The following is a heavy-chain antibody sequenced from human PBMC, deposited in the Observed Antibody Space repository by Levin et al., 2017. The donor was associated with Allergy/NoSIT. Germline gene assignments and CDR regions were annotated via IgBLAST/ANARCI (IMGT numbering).Heavy chain of an antibody. CDR1: GFTFSDYW. J-gene: IGHJ4*02. CDR3: ARANWVFDY. CDR2: IKRDGTEK. V-gene: IGHV3-7*01. D-gene: IGHD7-27*01. Sequence: SCAASGFTFSDYWMSWVRQAPGKGLEWVANIKRDGTEKYYVDSVKGRFTILKDNAKSSMFLQMNSLRVEDTAVYYCARANWVFDYWGQGILVTVSS.